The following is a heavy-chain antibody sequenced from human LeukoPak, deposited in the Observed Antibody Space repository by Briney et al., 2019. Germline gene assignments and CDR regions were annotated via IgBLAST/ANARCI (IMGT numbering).Heavy chain of an antibody. D-gene: IGHD6-13*01. CDR1: GGSISSGNYY. Sequence: SQTLSLTCTVSGGSISSGNYYWSWLRQPAGKGLEWFGRIYTSGITNYNPTIKSRVTISVDTSKNQFSLKLNSVTAADTVVYYCARGYSSWYQVYYYDMDVWGKGTTVTVSS. V-gene: IGHV4-61*02. CDR2: IYTSGIT. J-gene: IGHJ6*03. CDR3: ARGYSSWYQVYYYDMDV.